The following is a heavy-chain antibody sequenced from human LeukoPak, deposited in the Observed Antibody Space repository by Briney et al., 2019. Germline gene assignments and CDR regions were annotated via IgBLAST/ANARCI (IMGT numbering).Heavy chain of an antibody. CDR1: GGSISGGGYY. V-gene: IGHV4-61*08. CDR3: ARDPPDLNAFDI. J-gene: IGHJ3*02. D-gene: IGHD1-14*01. Sequence: PSETLSLTCTVSGGSISGGGYYWSWIRQHPGKGLEWIGYIYYSGSTNYNPSLKSRVTISVDTSKNQFSLKLSSVTAADTAVYYCARDPPDLNAFDIWGQGTMVTVSS. CDR2: IYYSGST.